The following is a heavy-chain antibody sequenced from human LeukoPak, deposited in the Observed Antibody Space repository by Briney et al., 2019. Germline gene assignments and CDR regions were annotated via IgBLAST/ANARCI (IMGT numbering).Heavy chain of an antibody. D-gene: IGHD6-19*01. CDR2: KKQDGSDK. CDR3: AKYATSSGSRWLEP. J-gene: IGHJ5*02. CDR1: GFTLSNYW. Sequence: GGSLRLSCAASGFTLSNYWMSWVRQAPGKGLEWVAHKKQDGSDKYYVDSVKGRFTISRDNAKNSLYLQMNSLRVEDTAVYYCAKYATSSGSRWLEPWGQGTLVTVSS. V-gene: IGHV3-7*01.